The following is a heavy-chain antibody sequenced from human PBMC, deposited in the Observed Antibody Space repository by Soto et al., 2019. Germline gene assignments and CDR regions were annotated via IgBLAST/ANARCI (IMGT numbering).Heavy chain of an antibody. CDR2: INSDGSTT. Sequence: PGGSLRLSCAASGFTFSNYWMHWVRQAPGKGLVCVSRINSDGSTTSHADSVKGRFTISRDNAKNTLYLQMDSLRAEDTAVYYCARLPGYSTGWTPFDFWGQGTQVTVSS. J-gene: IGHJ4*02. CDR3: ARLPGYSTGWTPFDF. V-gene: IGHV3-74*01. D-gene: IGHD6-19*01. CDR1: GFTFSNYW.